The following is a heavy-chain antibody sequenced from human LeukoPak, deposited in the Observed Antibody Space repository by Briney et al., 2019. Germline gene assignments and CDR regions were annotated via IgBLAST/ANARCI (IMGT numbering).Heavy chain of an antibody. V-gene: IGHV1-69*04. Sequence: SVKVSCKASGGTFSSYAISWVRQAPGQGLEWMGRIIPILGIANYAQKFQGRVTITADKSTSTAYMELSSLRSEDTAVYYCAKPPSPERITMIVVVTTFDYWGQGTLVTVSS. CDR3: AKPPSPERITMIVVVTTFDY. D-gene: IGHD3-22*01. J-gene: IGHJ4*02. CDR2: IIPILGIA. CDR1: GGTFSSYA.